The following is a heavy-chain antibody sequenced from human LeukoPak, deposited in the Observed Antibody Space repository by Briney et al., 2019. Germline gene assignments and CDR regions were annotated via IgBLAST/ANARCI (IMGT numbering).Heavy chain of an antibody. Sequence: PGGSLRLSCAASGFTFSDYYMSWIRQAPGKGLKWVSYISSSGSTIYYADSVKGRFTISRDNAKNSLYLQMNSLRAEDTAVYYCARVKDCSSTSCFYYYYYMDVWGKGTTVTVSS. D-gene: IGHD2-2*01. J-gene: IGHJ6*03. CDR2: ISSSGSTI. CDR1: GFTFSDYY. CDR3: ARVKDCSSTSCFYYYYYMDV. V-gene: IGHV3-11*01.